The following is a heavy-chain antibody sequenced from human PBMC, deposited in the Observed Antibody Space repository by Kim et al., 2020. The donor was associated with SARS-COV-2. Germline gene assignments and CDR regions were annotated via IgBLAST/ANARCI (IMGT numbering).Heavy chain of an antibody. V-gene: IGHV3-23*01. J-gene: IGHJ4*02. CDR1: GFTFSSYA. Sequence: GGSLRLSCAASGFTFSSYAMSWVRQAPGKGLEWVSAISGSGGSTYYADSVKGRFIISRDNSKNTLYLQMNSLRAEDTAVYYCAKDEEGIAAAMIVVRFDYWGQGTLVTVSS. D-gene: IGHD3-22*01. CDR3: AKDEEGIAAAMIVVRFDY. CDR2: ISGSGGST.